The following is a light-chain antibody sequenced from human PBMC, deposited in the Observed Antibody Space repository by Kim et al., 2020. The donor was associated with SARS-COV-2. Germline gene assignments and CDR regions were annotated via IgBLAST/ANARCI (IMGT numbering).Light chain of an antibody. CDR1: QSVSSSY. CDR3: QQDYNLPMYT. J-gene: IGKJ2*01. Sequence: PGQRVTLSCRASQSVSSSYLTWYQQKPGQAPRLLIYGASTRATGIPAMFSGSGSGTDFTLTISSLQPEDFAVYYCQQDYNLPMYTFGQGTKL. CDR2: GAS. V-gene: IGKV3D-7*01.